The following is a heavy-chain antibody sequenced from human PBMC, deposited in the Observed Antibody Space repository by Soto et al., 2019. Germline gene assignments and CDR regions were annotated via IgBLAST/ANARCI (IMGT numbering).Heavy chain of an antibody. D-gene: IGHD3-10*01. CDR2: IYYSGST. CDR1: GGSISSSSYY. Sequence: SETLSLTCTVSGGSISSSSYYWGWIRQPPGKGLEWIGSIYYSGSTYYNPSLKSRVTISVDTSKNQFSLKLSSVTAADTAVYYCARHPRFGELGPWFDPWGQGTMVTVSS. J-gene: IGHJ5*02. CDR3: ARHPRFGELGPWFDP. V-gene: IGHV4-39*01.